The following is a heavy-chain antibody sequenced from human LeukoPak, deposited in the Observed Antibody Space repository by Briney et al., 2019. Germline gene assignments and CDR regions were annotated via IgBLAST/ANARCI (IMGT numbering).Heavy chain of an antibody. Sequence: SETLSLTCTVSGGSISSYYWSWIRQPPGKGLEWIGYIYYSGSTNYNPSLKSRVTISVDTSKNQFSLKLSSVTAADTAVYYCARGQNSGYDFDYFDYWGQGTLVTVSS. CDR1: GGSISSYY. J-gene: IGHJ4*02. CDR3: ARGQNSGYDFDYFDY. V-gene: IGHV4-59*01. D-gene: IGHD5-12*01. CDR2: IYYSGST.